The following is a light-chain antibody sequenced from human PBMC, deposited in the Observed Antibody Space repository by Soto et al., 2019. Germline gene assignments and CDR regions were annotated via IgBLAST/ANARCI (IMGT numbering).Light chain of an antibody. Sequence: IQLTQSPSSLSASVGDRVTVTCRARQSINIYLNWYQQKPGKAPTLLIYGASTLQSGVPSRFSGGGSRTEFTLTISSLQTEDFATYYCQQSYRSPYTFGQGTKLEI. CDR3: QQSYRSPYT. V-gene: IGKV1-39*01. CDR2: GAS. J-gene: IGKJ2*01. CDR1: QSINIY.